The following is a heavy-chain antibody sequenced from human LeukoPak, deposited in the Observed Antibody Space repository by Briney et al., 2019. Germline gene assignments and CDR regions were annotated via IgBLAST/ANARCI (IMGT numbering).Heavy chain of an antibody. J-gene: IGHJ4*02. CDR3: ARSYTPMVSPFDY. CDR1: GFTFSSYE. V-gene: IGHV3-21*01. D-gene: IGHD5-18*01. Sequence: GGSLRLSCAASGFTFSSYEMNWVRQAPGKGLEWVSSISSSSSYIYYADSVKGRFTISRDNAKNSLYLQMNSLRAEDTAVYYCARSYTPMVSPFDYWGQGTLVTVSS. CDR2: ISSSSSYI.